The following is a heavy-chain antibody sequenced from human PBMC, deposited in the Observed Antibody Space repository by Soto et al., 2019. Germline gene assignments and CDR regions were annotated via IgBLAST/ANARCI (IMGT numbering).Heavy chain of an antibody. J-gene: IGHJ4*02. D-gene: IGHD3-10*01. CDR2: IHSSGNV. V-gene: IGHV4-4*02. CDR1: GGSISSSNW. CDR3: ARDVGKNY. Sequence: SETLSLTCAVSGGSISSSNWWSWVRQPPGKGLEWIGRIHSSGNVNYNPSLESRVTMSLDTSKNQFSLRLSSLTAADTALYLCARDVGKNYWGQGTRVTVSS.